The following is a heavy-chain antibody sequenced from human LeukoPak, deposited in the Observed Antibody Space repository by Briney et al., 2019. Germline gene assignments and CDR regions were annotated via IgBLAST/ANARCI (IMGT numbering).Heavy chain of an antibody. CDR2: ISGTGGST. CDR3: AKVVAGNIDYYFDY. D-gene: IGHD2/OR15-2a*01. Sequence: GGSLRLSCAVSGLTFSNYAMTWVRQAPGKGLEWVAGISGTGGSTHYADSVKGRFTISRDNSKNTVYLQMRNLRVEHTAVYYCAKVVAGNIDYYFDYWGQGILVAVSS. J-gene: IGHJ4*02. CDR1: GLTFSNYA. V-gene: IGHV3-23*01.